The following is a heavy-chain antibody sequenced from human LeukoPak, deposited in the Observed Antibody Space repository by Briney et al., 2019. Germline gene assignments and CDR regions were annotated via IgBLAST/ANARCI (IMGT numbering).Heavy chain of an antibody. CDR2: ISSSSSYI. CDR3: AELGITMIGGV. D-gene: IGHD3-10*02. J-gene: IGHJ6*04. CDR1: GFTFSSFT. Sequence: PGGSLRLSCAASGFTFSSFTMNWVRQAPGKGLEWVSSISSSSSYIYYADSVKGRFTISRDNAKNSLYLQMNSLRAEDTAVYYCAELGITMIGGVWGKGTTVTISS. V-gene: IGHV3-21*01.